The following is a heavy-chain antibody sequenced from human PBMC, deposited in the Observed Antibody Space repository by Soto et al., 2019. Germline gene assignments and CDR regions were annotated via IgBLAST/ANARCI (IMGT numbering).Heavy chain of an antibody. CDR3: ARGGIDGYHPFDY. CDR1: GFTFSSYS. Sequence: GSLSPSCAASGFTFSSYSMNWVRQAPGKGLEWVSYISSSSSYIYYADSVKGRFTISRDNAKNSLYLQMNSLRAEDTAVYYCARGGIDGYHPFDYWGQGTLVTVSS. V-gene: IGHV3-21*01. CDR2: ISSSSSYI. D-gene: IGHD5-12*01. J-gene: IGHJ4*02.